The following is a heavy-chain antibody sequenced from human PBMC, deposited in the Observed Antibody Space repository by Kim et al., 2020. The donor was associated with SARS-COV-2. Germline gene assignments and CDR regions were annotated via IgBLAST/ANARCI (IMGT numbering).Heavy chain of an antibody. D-gene: IGHD6-19*01. CDR3: GKDSWQFSSGSYIGS. Sequence: GGSLRLSCTASGFTFDRIAMHWVRQAPGEGLEWVSVISWNGGIKDYAGSVRGRFTISRENAKNSVSLQMNDLKPEDTAIYFCGKDSWQFSSGSYIGSWGQGTLVMVSS. J-gene: IGHJ4*02. CDR2: ISWNGGIK. V-gene: IGHV3-9*01. CDR1: GFTFDRIA.